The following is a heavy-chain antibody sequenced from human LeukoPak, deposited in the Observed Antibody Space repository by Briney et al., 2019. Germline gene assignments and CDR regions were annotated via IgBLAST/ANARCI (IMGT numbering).Heavy chain of an antibody. J-gene: IGHJ1*01. V-gene: IGHV4-34*01. CDR1: GDSLSGYY. CDR2: IIHNGSS. D-gene: IGHD2-15*01. Sequence: PSETLSLTCDVYGDSLSGYYWTWIRQTPGKGLEWIGEIIHNGSSSVNPSLESRVTISVDTSKNRFSLKLTSVTAADTSVYYCVRGFCRGDSCYSAEYCQHWGQGTLVTVSS. CDR3: VRGFCRGDSCYSAEYCQH.